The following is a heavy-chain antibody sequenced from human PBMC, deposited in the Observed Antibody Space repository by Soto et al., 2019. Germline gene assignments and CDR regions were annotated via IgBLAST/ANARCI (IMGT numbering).Heavy chain of an antibody. D-gene: IGHD3-9*01. CDR3: AKETNAYEINF. Sequence: QVQLVESGGGVVQPGGSLRLSCAASGFIFSGYAMHWVRQAPGKGLEWVAVISYDGNTQYYADSVKGRFTVSRDNSNNILYVEMNNLVDEYTAMYYCAKETNAYEINFWGQGTLVTVSP. J-gene: IGHJ4*02. V-gene: IGHV3-30-3*01. CDR2: ISYDGNTQ. CDR1: GFIFSGYA.